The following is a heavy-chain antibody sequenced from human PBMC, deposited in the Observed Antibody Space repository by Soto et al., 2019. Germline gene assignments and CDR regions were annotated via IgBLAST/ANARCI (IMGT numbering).Heavy chain of an antibody. J-gene: IGHJ6*02. D-gene: IGHD3-10*01. CDR3: ASLHNWRSGDGRMDV. V-gene: IGHV1-69*01. Sequence: QVQLVQSGAEVKKPGSSVKVSCKASGGTFNTYTISWVRQVPGQGLEWMGGIMPLYAKPTYAQPFLGRLTRATDDPTSTVSMDLTRLRSQDTAFSYGASLHNWRSGDGRMDVWGRWIAVSVSS. CDR1: GGTFNTYT. CDR2: IMPLYAKP.